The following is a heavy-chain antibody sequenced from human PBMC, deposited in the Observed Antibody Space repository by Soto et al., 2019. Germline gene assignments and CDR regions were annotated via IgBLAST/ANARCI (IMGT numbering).Heavy chain of an antibody. Sequence: SETLSLTSTVSLGSISGSGCYWGWIRRPPGKGLEWIGTIYYSGSTHYNPSLKSRVSISVDTSENQFSLKLSSVTAADTAIYYCARHIAVAGTPLYFDYWGQGALVTVSS. CDR2: IYYSGST. J-gene: IGHJ4*02. V-gene: IGHV4-39*01. CDR1: LGSISGSGCY. CDR3: ARHIAVAGTPLYFDY. D-gene: IGHD6-19*01.